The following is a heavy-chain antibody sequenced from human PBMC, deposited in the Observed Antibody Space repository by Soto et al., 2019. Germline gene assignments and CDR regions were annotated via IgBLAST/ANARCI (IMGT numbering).Heavy chain of an antibody. CDR1: GGSFSGYY. CDR2: INHSGST. Sequence: PSETLSLTCAVYGGSFSGYYWSWIRQPPGKGLEWIGEINHSGSTNYDPSLKSRVTISVDTSKNQFSLKLSSVTAADTAVYYCARDHPLRIEAAGGYYDAIDIWGQGTMVSVSS. V-gene: IGHV4-34*01. J-gene: IGHJ3*02. D-gene: IGHD6-13*01. CDR3: ARDHPLRIEAAGGYYDAIDI.